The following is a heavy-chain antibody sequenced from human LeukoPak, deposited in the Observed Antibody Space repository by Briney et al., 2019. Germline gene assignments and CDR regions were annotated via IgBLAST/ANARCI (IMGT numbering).Heavy chain of an antibody. CDR1: GGIFNNFA. Sequence: GASVKVSCKPSGGIFNNFAINWVRQAPGRGLIWMGGIIPLFPRTNYAQEFQGRLTITADESTATVHMELSSLKSEDTAVYYCARDRRDYSQSGSFRSNAFDIWGQGTTVTVSS. CDR3: ARDRRDYSQSGSFRSNAFDI. CDR2: IIPLFPRT. V-gene: IGHV1-69*13. D-gene: IGHD3-10*01. J-gene: IGHJ3*02.